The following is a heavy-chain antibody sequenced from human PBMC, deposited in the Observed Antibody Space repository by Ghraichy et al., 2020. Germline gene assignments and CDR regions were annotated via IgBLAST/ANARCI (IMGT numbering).Heavy chain of an antibody. J-gene: IGHJ4*02. Sequence: GGSLRLSCAASGFTFSDYWMTWVRRAPGKGLEWLAIINQDASGKYYVDSVKGRFTISRDNAKNLLYLQVNNLRAEDTAVYYCARDPSYGKFGYGGLGTLVSVSS. CDR2: INQDASGK. CDR1: GFTFSDYW. D-gene: IGHD3-3*01. V-gene: IGHV3-7*03. CDR3: ARDPSYGKFGY.